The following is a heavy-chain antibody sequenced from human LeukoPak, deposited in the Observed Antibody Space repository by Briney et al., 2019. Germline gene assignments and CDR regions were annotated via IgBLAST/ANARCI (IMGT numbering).Heavy chain of an antibody. D-gene: IGHD2-2*01. J-gene: IGHJ4*02. CDR3: ARGSIVVVPAAIMPYFDY. CDR2: IYYSGST. Sequence: PSETLSLTCTVSGGSISSYYWSWIRQPPGKGLEWIGYIYYSGSTNYNPFLKSRVTISVDTSKNQFSLKLSSVTAADTAVYYCARGSIVVVPAAIMPYFDYWGQGTLVTVSS. CDR1: GGSISSYY. V-gene: IGHV4-59*01.